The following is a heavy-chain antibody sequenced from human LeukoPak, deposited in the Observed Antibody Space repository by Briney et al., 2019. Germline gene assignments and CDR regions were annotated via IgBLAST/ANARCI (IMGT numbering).Heavy chain of an antibody. CDR3: ARADYYGSGSYMAFDI. CDR2: IYYSGST. D-gene: IGHD3-10*01. Sequence: PSQTLSPTCTVSGGSISSGGYYWSWIRQHPGKGLEWIGYIYYSGSTYYNPSLKSRVTISVDTSKNQFSLKLSSVTAADTAVYYCARADYYGSGSYMAFDIWGQGTMVTVSS. V-gene: IGHV4-31*03. CDR1: GGSISSGGYY. J-gene: IGHJ3*02.